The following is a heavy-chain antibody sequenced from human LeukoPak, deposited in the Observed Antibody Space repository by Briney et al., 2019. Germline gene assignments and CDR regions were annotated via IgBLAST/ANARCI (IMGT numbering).Heavy chain of an antibody. Sequence: SVKVSCKASGGTFSSYAISWVRQAPGQGLEWMGGIIPIFGTANYAQKFQGRVTITTDESTSTAYMELSSLRSGDTAVYYCASCAFTVTKVGYYYYYYYMDVWGKGTTVTVSS. J-gene: IGHJ6*03. CDR3: ASCAFTVTKVGYYYYYYYMDV. D-gene: IGHD4-17*01. V-gene: IGHV1-69*05. CDR2: IIPIFGTA. CDR1: GGTFSSYA.